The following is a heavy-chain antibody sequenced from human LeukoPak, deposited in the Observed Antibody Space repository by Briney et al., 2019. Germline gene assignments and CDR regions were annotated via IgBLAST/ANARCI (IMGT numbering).Heavy chain of an antibody. J-gene: IGHJ5*02. CDR2: IDPGDSFT. CDR3: ARYYYDSSGIPSPTVDWFDP. V-gene: IGHV5-10-1*01. Sequence: PGESLKISCKGSGYSFSSYWISWVRQMPGKGLEWMGRIDPGDSFTKYRPSLEGRVTISADKSLSTVYPQWSSLKASDTAMYYCARYYYDSSGIPSPTVDWFDPWGQGTLVTVSS. CDR1: GYSFSSYW. D-gene: IGHD3-22*01.